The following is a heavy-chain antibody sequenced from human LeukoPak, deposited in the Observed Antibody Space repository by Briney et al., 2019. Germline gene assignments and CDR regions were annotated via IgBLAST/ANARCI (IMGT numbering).Heavy chain of an antibody. CDR2: IYYSGNT. J-gene: IGHJ4*02. D-gene: IGHD4-17*01. Sequence: PSETLSLTCTVSGVSISSSNSYWGWIRQPPGKGLEWIGSIYYSGNTYYNASLKSQVSISIDTSKNQFSLRLTSVTAADTAVYYCARDYGDYYFDYWGQGTLVTVSS. CDR1: GVSISSSNSY. CDR3: ARDYGDYYFDY. V-gene: IGHV4-39*02.